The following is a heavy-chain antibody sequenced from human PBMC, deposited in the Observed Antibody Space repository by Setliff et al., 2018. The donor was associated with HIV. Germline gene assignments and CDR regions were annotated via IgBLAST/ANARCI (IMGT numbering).Heavy chain of an antibody. V-gene: IGHV4-4*09. CDR3: ASLIHTGLLYFDY. D-gene: IGHD2-8*02. Sequence: PSETLSLTCFVSGVSISGHFWGWIRQPPGKGLEWIGYIYTSGTTEYNPSLDSRGTISVDTSRDQFSLILRSVTAADTSLYFCASLIHTGLLYFDYWGLGMLVTVSS. CDR1: GVSISGHF. CDR2: IYTSGTT. J-gene: IGHJ4*02.